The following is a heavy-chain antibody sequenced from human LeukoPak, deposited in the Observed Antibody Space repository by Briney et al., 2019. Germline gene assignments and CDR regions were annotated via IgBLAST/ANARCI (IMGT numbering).Heavy chain of an antibody. Sequence: SETPSLTRTVSGGSISSYYWSWIRQPAGKGLEWIGRIYTSGSTNYNPSLKSRVTMSVDTSKNQFSLKLSSVTAADTAVYYCARGGFGDVVVPAAMNDAFDIWGQGTMVTVSS. V-gene: IGHV4-4*07. J-gene: IGHJ3*02. CDR2: IYTSGST. CDR3: ARGGFGDVVVPAAMNDAFDI. CDR1: GGSISSYY. D-gene: IGHD2-2*01.